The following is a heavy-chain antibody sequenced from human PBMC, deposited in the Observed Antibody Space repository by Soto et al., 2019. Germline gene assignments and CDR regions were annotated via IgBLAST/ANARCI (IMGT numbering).Heavy chain of an antibody. V-gene: IGHV3-21*01. CDR1: GFTFSSYS. J-gene: IGHJ6*02. Sequence: EVQLVESGGGLVKPGGSLRLSCAASGFTFSSYSMNWVRQAPRKGLEWVSSISSSSSYIYYADSVKGQFTISRDNAKNSLYLQMNSLRDEDTAVYYCARSWNYYYYYGMDVWGQGTTVTVSS. CDR2: ISSSSSYI. D-gene: IGHD3-3*01. CDR3: ARSWNYYYYYGMDV.